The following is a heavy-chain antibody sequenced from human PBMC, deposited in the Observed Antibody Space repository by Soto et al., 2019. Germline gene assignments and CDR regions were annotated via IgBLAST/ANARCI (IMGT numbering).Heavy chain of an antibody. D-gene: IGHD2-21*01. CDR1: GFTFSDYT. V-gene: IGHV3-21*02. CDR3: LRGDSRDY. CDR2: ISASGAKM. J-gene: IGHJ4*02. Sequence: EVQLVESGGGLVKPGGSLRLSCAASGFTFSDYTMNWVRQAPGKGLEWVSSISASGAKMHFADSVKGRFTISRDNANNSLYMQMNSLRVEDTGVFYCLRGDSRDYWGQGTLVNVSS.